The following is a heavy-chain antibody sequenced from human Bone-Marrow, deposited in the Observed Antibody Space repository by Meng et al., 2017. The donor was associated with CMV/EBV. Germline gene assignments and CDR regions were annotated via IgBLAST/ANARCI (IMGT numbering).Heavy chain of an antibody. CDR1: GYTFTSYG. J-gene: IGHJ6*01. V-gene: IGHV1-18*01. CDR2: ISAYNGNT. Sequence: ASVKVSCKASGYTFTSYGISWVRQAPGQGLEWMGWISAYNGNTNYAQKLQGRVTMTTDTSTSTAYMELRSLRSDDTAVYYCARESPLVLMVYAIPYGMDVWGQGTTVTGSS. CDR3: ARESPLVLMVYAIPYGMDV. D-gene: IGHD2-8*01.